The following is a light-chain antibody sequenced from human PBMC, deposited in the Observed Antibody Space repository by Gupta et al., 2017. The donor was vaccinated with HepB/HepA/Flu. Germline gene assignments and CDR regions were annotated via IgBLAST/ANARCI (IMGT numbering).Light chain of an antibody. V-gene: IGLV2-23*02. CDR3: CSYAVSSTYV. CDR1: SSDVGSYNL. CDR2: DVT. J-gene: IGLJ1*01. Sequence: QSALTKPASVSGSPGQSITISCTGTSSDVGSYNLVSWYRQHPGKAPKLIVYDVTERPSGVSNRFSGSKSGNTASLTISGLQAEDEADYYCCSYAVSSTYVFGTGTKVTVL.